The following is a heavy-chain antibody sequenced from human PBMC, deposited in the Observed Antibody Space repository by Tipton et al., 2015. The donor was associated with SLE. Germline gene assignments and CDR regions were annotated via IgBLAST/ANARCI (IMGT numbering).Heavy chain of an antibody. CDR3: ARDGGIQLWSSAAFDI. Sequence: LRLSCAVYGGSFSGYYWSWIRQPPGKGLEWIGEINHSGSTNYNPSLKSRVTISVDTSKNQFSLKLSSVTAADTAVYYCARDGGIQLWSSAAFDIWGQGTMVTVSS. J-gene: IGHJ3*02. CDR1: GGSFSGYY. V-gene: IGHV4-34*01. CDR2: INHSGST. D-gene: IGHD5-18*01.